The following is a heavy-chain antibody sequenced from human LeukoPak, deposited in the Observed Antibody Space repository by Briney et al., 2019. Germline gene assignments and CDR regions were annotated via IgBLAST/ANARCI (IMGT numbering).Heavy chain of an antibody. J-gene: IGHJ4*02. CDR3: AREAIIPVRSVFIPGDYFDS. CDR1: GFTFSNYA. D-gene: IGHD3-10*01. Sequence: PGGSLRLSCAASGFTFSNYAISWVRQAPGKGLEWVAVMRGSGESIFYADSVKGRFILSRDNSKNTLYLHMNSLRVEDTATYYCAREAIIPVRSVFIPGDYFDSWGQGTPVTVSS. CDR2: MRGSGESI. V-gene: IGHV3-23*01.